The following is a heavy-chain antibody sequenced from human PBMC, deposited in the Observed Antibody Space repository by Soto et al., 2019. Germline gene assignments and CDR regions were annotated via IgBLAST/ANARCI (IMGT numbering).Heavy chain of an antibody. D-gene: IGHD1-26*01. J-gene: IGHJ6*02. Sequence: GGSLRLSCAASGFTFSGSAMHWVRQASGKGLERVGRIRSKANSYATAYAASGKGRFTISRDNSKDTAYLQMNSLKTKNTAVYYCTRHSTPESYPAYYNNGMDIWGQGTTVTVSS. CDR3: TRHSTPESYPAYYNNGMDI. V-gene: IGHV3-73*01. CDR2: IRSKANSYAT. CDR1: GFTFSGSA.